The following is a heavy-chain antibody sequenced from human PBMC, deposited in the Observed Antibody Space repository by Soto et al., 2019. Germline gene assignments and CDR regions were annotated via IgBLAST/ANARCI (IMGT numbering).Heavy chain of an antibody. CDR1: GGTFSSYA. J-gene: IGHJ6*02. CDR2: IIPIFGTA. Sequence: ASVKVSCKASGGTFSSYAISWVRQAPGQGLEWMGGIIPIFGTANYAQKFQGRVTITADESTSTAYMELSSLRSEDTAVYYCARDRGSSAYYYGMDVWGQGTTVTVSS. V-gene: IGHV1-69*13. D-gene: IGHD6-6*01. CDR3: ARDRGSSAYYYGMDV.